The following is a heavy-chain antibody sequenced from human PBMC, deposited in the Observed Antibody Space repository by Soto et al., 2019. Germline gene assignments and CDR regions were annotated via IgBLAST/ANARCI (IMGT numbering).Heavy chain of an antibody. CDR1: SGSISSSTW. D-gene: IGHD2-2*01. CDR3: ARRQYLASFDS. V-gene: IGHV4-4*02. CDR2: THHIGNT. Sequence: SETLSLTCAVSSGSISSSTWWTWVRQPPGKGLEWIGETHHIGNTNYNPSLESRVTISLDKSKNQFSLKLTSVTAADTAVYYCARRQYLASFDSWSQGTLVTVSS. J-gene: IGHJ4*02.